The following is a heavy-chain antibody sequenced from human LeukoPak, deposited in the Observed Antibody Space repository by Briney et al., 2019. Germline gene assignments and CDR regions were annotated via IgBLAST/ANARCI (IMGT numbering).Heavy chain of an antibody. J-gene: IGHJ5*02. Sequence: SETLSLTCTASGGSISSYYWSWIRQPPGKGLEWIGEINHSGSTNYNPSLKSRVTISVDTSKNQFSLKLSSVTAADTAVYYCATKTYYYDSSGLPTESNWFDPWGQGTLVTVSS. CDR3: ATKTYYYDSSGLPTESNWFDP. V-gene: IGHV4-34*01. CDR2: INHSGST. D-gene: IGHD3-22*01. CDR1: GGSISSYY.